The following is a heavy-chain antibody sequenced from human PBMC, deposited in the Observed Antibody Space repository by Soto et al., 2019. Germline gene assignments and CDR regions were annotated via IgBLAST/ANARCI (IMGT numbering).Heavy chain of an antibody. CDR1: VFSLSTPGVR. J-gene: IGHJ4*02. D-gene: IGHD4-17*01. CDR2: IDWDDDK. CDR3: ARSYGDYVTHFDY. Sequence: SGPTLANPTQTLTLACTVYVFSLSTPGVRVHWIRHPPGKALEWLARIDWDDDKFYSTSLKTRLTISKDTSSNQVVLTVTNMDPVDTATYYCARSYGDYVTHFDYWGQGALVTVSS. V-gene: IGHV2-70*04.